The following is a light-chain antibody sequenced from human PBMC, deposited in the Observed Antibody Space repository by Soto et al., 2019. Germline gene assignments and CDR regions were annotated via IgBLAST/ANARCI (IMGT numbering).Light chain of an antibody. Sequence: DLQMTQSPSSLSASVGDRVTITCQASQDIRNYLNWYQQKPGKAPKLLIYDASNLETGVPSRFSGSGSGTDFTFTISSLQPEDIATYYCQQYDNLLTFGGGTKVEIK. CDR1: QDIRNY. CDR2: DAS. V-gene: IGKV1-33*01. J-gene: IGKJ4*01. CDR3: QQYDNLLT.